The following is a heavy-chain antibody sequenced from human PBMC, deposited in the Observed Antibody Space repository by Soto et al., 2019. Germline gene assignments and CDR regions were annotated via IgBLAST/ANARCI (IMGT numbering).Heavy chain of an antibody. Sequence: QVQLVQSGAEVKKPGASVKVSCKASGYTFTGYYMHWVRQPPGQGLEWMGWINPNSGGTNYAQKFQGWVTMTRDTSISTAYMELSRLRSDDTAVYYCARGNRAVGSSGFYNWFDPWGQGTLVTVSS. CDR2: INPNSGGT. CDR3: ARGNRAVGSSGFYNWFDP. J-gene: IGHJ5*02. D-gene: IGHD6-19*01. CDR1: GYTFTGYY. V-gene: IGHV1-2*04.